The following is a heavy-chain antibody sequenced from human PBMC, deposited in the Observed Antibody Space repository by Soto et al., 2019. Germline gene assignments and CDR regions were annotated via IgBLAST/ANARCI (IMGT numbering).Heavy chain of an antibody. V-gene: IGHV2-5*02. Sequence: GSGPTLVNPTQTLTLTCTFSGFSLITSGVGVGWLRQPPGKALEWLALIYWDDDKRYSPSLKSRLTITKDTSKKQVVLTMTNMDPVDTATYYCTHTPGYRYLYYFDYWGQGTLVTVSS. CDR2: IYWDDDK. J-gene: IGHJ4*02. CDR1: GFSLITSGVG. D-gene: IGHD5-18*01. CDR3: THTPGYRYLYYFDY.